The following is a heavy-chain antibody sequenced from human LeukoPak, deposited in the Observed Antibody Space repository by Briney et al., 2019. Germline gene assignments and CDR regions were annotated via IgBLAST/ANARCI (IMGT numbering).Heavy chain of an antibody. D-gene: IGHD6-6*01. CDR2: MNPNSGNT. V-gene: IGHV1-8*01. CDR1: GYTVTSYD. CDR3: ARLSAPRIAARPGDY. J-gene: IGHJ4*02. Sequence: AASLKLSCKASGYTVTSYDTKWVRQATGQGLEWMGWMNPNSGNTGYAQKFQGRVTMTRNTSISTAYMELSSLRSEDTAVYYCARLSAPRIAARPGDYWGQGTLVTVSS.